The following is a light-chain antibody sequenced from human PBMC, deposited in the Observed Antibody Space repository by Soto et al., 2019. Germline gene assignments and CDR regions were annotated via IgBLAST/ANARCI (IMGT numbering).Light chain of an antibody. CDR1: SSDVGGYNY. CDR3: SSYTSSSTL. CDR2: DVS. V-gene: IGLV2-14*01. Sequence: QSALTQPASVSGSPGQSITISCTGTSSDVGGYNYVSWYQQHPGKAPKLMIYDVSNRASGVSNRFSGSKSGNTASLTISGLQAEDEADYYCSSYTSSSTLIGGGTQLTVL. J-gene: IGLJ2*01.